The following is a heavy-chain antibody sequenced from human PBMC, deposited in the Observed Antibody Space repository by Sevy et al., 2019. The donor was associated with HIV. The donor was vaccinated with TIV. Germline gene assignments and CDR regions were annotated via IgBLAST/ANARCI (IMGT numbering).Heavy chain of an antibody. Sequence: SETLSLTCSVSGGSVTSDSYYWSWIRQPPGKGLEWIASIFYSGSTNYNSSLKSRFTMSVDTYKNQFSLRVSAVTAEDTAVDYCARYRSPYGDYASESFDSWGQGTLVTVSS. CDR2: IFYSGST. CDR1: GGSVTSDSYY. J-gene: IGHJ4*02. D-gene: IGHD4-17*01. CDR3: ARYRSPYGDYASESFDS. V-gene: IGHV4-61*01.